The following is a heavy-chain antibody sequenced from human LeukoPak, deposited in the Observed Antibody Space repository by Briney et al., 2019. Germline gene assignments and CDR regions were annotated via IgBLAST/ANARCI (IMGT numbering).Heavy chain of an antibody. CDR3: ARAYCSSTSCYEADY. Sequence: SVKVSCKASGGTSSSYAISWVRQAPGQGLEWMVGIIPIFGTANYAQKFQGRVTITADKSTSTAYMELSSLRSEDTAVYYCARAYCSSTSCYEADYWGQGTLVTVSS. CDR2: IIPIFGTA. D-gene: IGHD2-2*01. V-gene: IGHV1-69*06. CDR1: GGTSSSYA. J-gene: IGHJ4*02.